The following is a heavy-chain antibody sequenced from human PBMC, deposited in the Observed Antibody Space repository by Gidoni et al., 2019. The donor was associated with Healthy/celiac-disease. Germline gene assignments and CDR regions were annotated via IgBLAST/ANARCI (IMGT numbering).Heavy chain of an antibody. CDR3: ARDIGYYYDSSSYPDY. J-gene: IGHJ4*02. CDR2: ISAYNGNT. CDR1: GYTITTYG. D-gene: IGHD3-22*01. Sequence: QAPLVQSGAEVQKPAASVTVSCKASGYTITTYGISWVRQAPGQGLEWMGWISAYNGNTNYAQKIQGRVTMTTDTSTSTAYMELRSLRSDDTAVYYCARDIGYYYDSSSYPDYWGQGTLVTVSS. V-gene: IGHV1-18*01.